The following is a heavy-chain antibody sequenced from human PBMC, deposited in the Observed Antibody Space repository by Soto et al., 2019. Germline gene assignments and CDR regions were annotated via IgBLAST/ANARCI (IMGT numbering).Heavy chain of an antibody. CDR2: IYYSGST. V-gene: IGHV4-31*03. CDR1: VGSISSGGYY. Sequence: PSETLSLTCTFSVGSISSGGYYCSWIRQHPWKGLEWIGYIYYSGSTYYNPSLKSRVTTSVDTSKNQFSLKLSSVTAADTAVYYCARSQGGTYYYYYYGMEVWGQGTTVSVS. J-gene: IGHJ6*01. CDR3: ARSQGGTYYYYYYGMEV. D-gene: IGHD1-1*01.